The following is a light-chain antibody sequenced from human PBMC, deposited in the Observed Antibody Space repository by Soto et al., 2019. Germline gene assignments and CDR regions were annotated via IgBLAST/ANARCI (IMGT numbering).Light chain of an antibody. Sequence: EIVMTQSPATLSVSPGGIATLSFSASQSISDTLAWYQQKPGQAPRLLIHGASTRAPGFPARFSGSGSGTDFTLTISSLQSEDFAVYYCQQYNNWPTLTFGGGTKVDIK. CDR2: GAS. CDR3: QQYNNWPTLT. V-gene: IGKV3-15*01. CDR1: QSISDT. J-gene: IGKJ4*01.